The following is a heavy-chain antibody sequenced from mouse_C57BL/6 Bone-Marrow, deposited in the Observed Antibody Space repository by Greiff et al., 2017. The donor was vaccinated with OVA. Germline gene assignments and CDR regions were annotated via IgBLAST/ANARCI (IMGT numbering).Heavy chain of an antibody. V-gene: IGHV2-5*01. CDR1: GFSFTSYG. CDR2: IWRGGST. Sequence: VQLQQSGPGLVQPSQSLSITCTVSGFSFTSYGVHWVRQSPGKGLEWLGVIWRGGSTDYNAAFMSRLSITKDNSKSQVFFKMNSLHADDTSIYYCATKRRYDSDYAMDYWGPGPSVTVSS. J-gene: IGHJ4*01. D-gene: IGHD2-4*01. CDR3: ATKRRYDSDYAMDY.